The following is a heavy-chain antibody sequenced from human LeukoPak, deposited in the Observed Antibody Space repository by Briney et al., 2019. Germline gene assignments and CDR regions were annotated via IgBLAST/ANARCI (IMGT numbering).Heavy chain of an antibody. D-gene: IGHD3-3*01. CDR3: ARLSLKVLEWSPTKGKETHYFDY. CDR1: GGSINDKNYY. Sequence: PSETLSLNCTVSGGSINDKNYYWGWIRQPPGKGLEWIGSLDYTAWSYNNPSLKDRLTMSVDMSRNQLSLKLRSVTAADTAVYYCARLSLKVLEWSPTKGKETHYFDYWGQGTLVTVSS. V-gene: IGHV4-39*07. J-gene: IGHJ4*02. CDR2: LDYTAWS.